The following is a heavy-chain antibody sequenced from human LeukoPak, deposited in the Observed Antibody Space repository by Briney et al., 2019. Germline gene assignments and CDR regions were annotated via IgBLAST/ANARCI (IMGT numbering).Heavy chain of an antibody. D-gene: IGHD2-15*01. CDR2: ISSSGGTI. Sequence: GGSLRLSCAASAISFSRDEMDTGRQAPGKGLEWVSYISSSGGTIYYADSVKGRFTISRDNAKNSLYLQMNSLRAEDTAIYYCDRDLWCGGSYSDYWGQGTLVTVSS. CDR1: AISFSRDE. J-gene: IGHJ4*02. V-gene: IGHV3-48*03. CDR3: DRDLWCGGSYSDY.